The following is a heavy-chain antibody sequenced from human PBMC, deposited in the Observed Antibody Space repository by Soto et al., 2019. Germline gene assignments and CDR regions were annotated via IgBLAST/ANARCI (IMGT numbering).Heavy chain of an antibody. D-gene: IGHD1-26*01. V-gene: IGHV3-30*03. CDR2: ISYDGSNK. Sequence: QVQLVESGGGVVQPGRSLRLSCAASGFTFSSYGMHWVRQAPGKGLEWVAVISYDGSNKYYADSVKGRFTISRDNSKNTLYLQMXSLRXEXTAVXYCXXDQGGGATDYWGQGTLVTVSS. CDR3: XXDQGGGATDY. CDR1: GFTFSSYG. J-gene: IGHJ4*02.